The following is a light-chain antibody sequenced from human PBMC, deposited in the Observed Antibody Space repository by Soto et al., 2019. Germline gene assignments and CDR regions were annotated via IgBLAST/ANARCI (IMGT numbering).Light chain of an antibody. Sequence: EIVLTQSPGTLSFSPGERATLSCRASQSVSSTSLAWYQQKPGQAPRLLIYGTSNRATGITDRFSGSGSGTDFTPTISRLEPEDFVVYYCQQYDNSPPWTFGQGTRVEIK. CDR1: QSVSSTS. J-gene: IGKJ1*01. V-gene: IGKV3-20*01. CDR2: GTS. CDR3: QQYDNSPPWT.